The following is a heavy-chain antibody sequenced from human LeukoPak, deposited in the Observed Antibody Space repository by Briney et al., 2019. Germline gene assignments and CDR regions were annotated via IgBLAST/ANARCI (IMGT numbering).Heavy chain of an antibody. CDR2: ISSSGSSI. V-gene: IGHV3-48*03. CDR1: GFTFSSYE. Sequence: GGSLRLSCAASGFTFSSYELNWVRQTPGKGLEWVSYISSSGSSIYYADSVKGRFTISRDNAKNSLCLQMNSLRAEDTAVYYCARQYYYDTSGYDAFDIWGQGTLVTVSS. J-gene: IGHJ3*02. CDR3: ARQYYYDTSGYDAFDI. D-gene: IGHD3-22*01.